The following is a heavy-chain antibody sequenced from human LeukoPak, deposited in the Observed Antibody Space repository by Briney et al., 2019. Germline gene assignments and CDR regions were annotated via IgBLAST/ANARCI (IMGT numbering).Heavy chain of an antibody. J-gene: IGHJ4*02. V-gene: IGHV4-34*01. CDR2: INHSGST. D-gene: IGHD3-3*01. CDR3: ARLRSYDFWSGYPAYYFDY. CDR1: GGSFSGYY. Sequence: SGTLSLTCAVYGGSFSGYYWSWIRQPPGKGLEWIGEINHSGSTNYNPSLKSRVTISVDTSKNQFSLKLSSVTAADTAVYYCARLRSYDFWSGYPAYYFDYWGQGTLVTVSS.